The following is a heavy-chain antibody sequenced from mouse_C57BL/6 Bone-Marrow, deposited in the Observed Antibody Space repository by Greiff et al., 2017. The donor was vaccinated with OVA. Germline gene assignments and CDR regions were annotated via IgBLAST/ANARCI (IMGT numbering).Heavy chain of an antibody. Sequence: QVQLKQSGAELVKPGASVKISCKASGYAFSSYWMNWVKQRPGKGLEWIGQIYPGDGDTNYNGKFKGKATLTADKSSSTAYMQLSSLTSEDSAVYFCAREDYGSSFAWFAYWGQGTLVTVSA. CDR1: GYAFSSYW. CDR2: IYPGDGDT. CDR3: AREDYGSSFAWFAY. J-gene: IGHJ3*01. D-gene: IGHD1-1*01. V-gene: IGHV1-80*01.